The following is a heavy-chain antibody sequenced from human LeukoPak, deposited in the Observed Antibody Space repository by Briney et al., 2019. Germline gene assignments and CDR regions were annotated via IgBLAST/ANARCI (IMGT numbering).Heavy chain of an antibody. D-gene: IGHD4-23*01. Sequence: PSQTLSLTCTVSGGSISSGDYYWSWIRQPPGKGLEWIGYIYYSGNTYYNPSLKSRVTISVDTSKNQFSLKLSSVTAADTAVYYCARGWSTVVTPGAGFDYWGQGTLVTVSS. V-gene: IGHV4-30-4*01. J-gene: IGHJ4*02. CDR2: IYYSGNT. CDR3: ARGWSTVVTPGAGFDY. CDR1: GGSISSGDYY.